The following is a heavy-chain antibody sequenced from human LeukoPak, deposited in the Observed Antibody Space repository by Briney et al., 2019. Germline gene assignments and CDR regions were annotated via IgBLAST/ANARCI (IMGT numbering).Heavy chain of an antibody. CDR1: GFTFSSYA. D-gene: IGHD6-13*01. Sequence: GRSLRLSCAASGFTFSSYAMSWVLQATGKGLESVTAISGSGGSTYYADSVKGRFTISRDNSKNTLYLQMNSLRAEDTAVYYCAKAGGLAAAGLYFDYWGQETLVTVSS. J-gene: IGHJ4*02. CDR2: ISGSGGST. CDR3: AKAGGLAAAGLYFDY. V-gene: IGHV3-23*01.